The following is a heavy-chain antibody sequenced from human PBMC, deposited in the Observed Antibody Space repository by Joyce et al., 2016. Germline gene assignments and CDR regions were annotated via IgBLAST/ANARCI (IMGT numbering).Heavy chain of an antibody. Sequence: QVQLVQSGAEVKKPGASVKVSCKASGYRVTGHYMHWVRQAPGQGLEWIVWINPNSGGTNYAQKFQGRVTMTRDTSISTGYMELSRLRSDDTAVNYWARHGSGRNGGGDYWGQGTLVTVSS. V-gene: IGHV1-2*02. CDR3: ARHGSGRNGGGDY. CDR2: INPNSGGT. J-gene: IGHJ4*02. D-gene: IGHD3-10*01. CDR1: GYRVTGHY.